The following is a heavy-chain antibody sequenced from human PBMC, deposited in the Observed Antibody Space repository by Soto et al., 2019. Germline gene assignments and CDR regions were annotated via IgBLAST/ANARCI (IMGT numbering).Heavy chain of an antibody. V-gene: IGHV3-9*01. CDR1: GFTFDDYA. D-gene: IGHD6-6*01. CDR3: AKDMSYSSSSPTFDY. CDR2: ISWNSGSI. J-gene: IGHJ4*02. Sequence: GGSLRLSCAASGFTFDDYAMHWVRQAPGKGLEWVSGISWNSGSIGYADSVKGRFTISRDNAKNSLYLQMNSLGAEDTALYYCAKDMSYSSSSPTFDYWGQGTLVTVSS.